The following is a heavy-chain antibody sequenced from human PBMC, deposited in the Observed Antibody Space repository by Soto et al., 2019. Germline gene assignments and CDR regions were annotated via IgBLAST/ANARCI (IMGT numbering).Heavy chain of an antibody. CDR1: RSTFSTYA. D-gene: IGHD1-1*01. CDR2: INGGNGHT. CDR3: ARGKGMEENYSYYGMDV. J-gene: IGHJ6*02. Sequence: ASVKVSCKASRSTFSTYALHWWRQAPGQGLEWMGWINGGNGHTRYSQKVKDRVTISRDTHKSKAYMELRGMSSEAKAVYYCARGKGMEENYSYYGMDVWGQGTTVTVSS. V-gene: IGHV1-3*01.